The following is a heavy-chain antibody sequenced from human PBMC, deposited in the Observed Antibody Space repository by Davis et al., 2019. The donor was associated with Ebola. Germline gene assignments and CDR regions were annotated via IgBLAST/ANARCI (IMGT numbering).Heavy chain of an antibody. CDR2: ISGSGDRAFNGGRDVT. CDR1: GFTVSSNY. Sequence: PGGSLRLSCAASGFTVSSNYMSWVRQAPGKGLEWVSGISGSGDRAFNGGRDVTYYADSVKGRFTISRDNSKNTLYLQMNSLRAEDTAVYYCADTTVTSPIGWFDPWGQGTLVTVSS. V-gene: IGHV3-23*01. J-gene: IGHJ5*02. CDR3: ADTTVTSPIGWFDP. D-gene: IGHD4-11*01.